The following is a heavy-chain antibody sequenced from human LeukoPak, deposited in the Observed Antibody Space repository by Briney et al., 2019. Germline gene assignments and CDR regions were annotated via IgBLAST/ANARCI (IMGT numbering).Heavy chain of an antibody. CDR1: GFTFSSYG. CDR3: TTAMVVTAILYFQH. J-gene: IGHJ1*01. Sequence: GGPLRLSCAASGFTFSSYGMHWVRQAPGKGLEWVGRIKSKTDDGTTDYAAPVKGRFTISRDDSKNTLYLQMNSLKTEDTAVYYCTTAMVVTAILYFQHWGQGTLVTVSS. V-gene: IGHV3-15*01. D-gene: IGHD2-21*02. CDR2: IKSKTDDGTT.